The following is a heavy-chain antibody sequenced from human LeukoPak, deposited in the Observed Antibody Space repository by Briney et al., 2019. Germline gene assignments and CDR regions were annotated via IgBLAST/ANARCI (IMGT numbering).Heavy chain of an antibody. Sequence: SETLSLTCAVYGGSFSGYYRSWIRQPPGKGLEWIGEINHSGSTNYNPSLKSRVTISVDTSKNQFSLKLSSVTAADTAVYYCSLWFGAQDYWGQGTLVTVSS. J-gene: IGHJ4*02. D-gene: IGHD3-10*01. CDR2: INHSGST. CDR3: SLWFGAQDY. V-gene: IGHV4-34*01. CDR1: GGSFSGYY.